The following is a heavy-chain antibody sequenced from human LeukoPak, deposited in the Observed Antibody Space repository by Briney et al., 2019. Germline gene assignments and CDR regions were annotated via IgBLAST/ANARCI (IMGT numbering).Heavy chain of an antibody. CDR3: ARDLCGGDCEAFDI. D-gene: IGHD2-21*01. J-gene: IGHJ3*02. CDR1: GGSFSGYY. CDR2: INHSGST. Sequence: PSETLSLTCAVYGGSFSGYYWSWIRQPPGKGLEWIGEINHSGSTNYNPSLKSRVTISVDTSKNQFSLKLSSVTAADTAVYYCARDLCGGDCEAFDIWGQGTMVTVSS. V-gene: IGHV4-34*01.